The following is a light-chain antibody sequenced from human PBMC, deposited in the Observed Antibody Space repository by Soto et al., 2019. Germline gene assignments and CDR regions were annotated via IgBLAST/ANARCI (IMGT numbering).Light chain of an antibody. Sequence: DIVMTQSPDSLAVSLGERATINCKSSQSVLYSSNNKNYLAWYQQKPGQPPKLLIYWASTRESGVPDRFSGSGSGTDFTLTISSLQAEDVEVYYCQQYCSTPPGTFGPGTTVDIK. CDR2: WAS. J-gene: IGKJ3*01. V-gene: IGKV4-1*01. CDR3: QQYCSTPPGT. CDR1: QSVLYSSNNKNY.